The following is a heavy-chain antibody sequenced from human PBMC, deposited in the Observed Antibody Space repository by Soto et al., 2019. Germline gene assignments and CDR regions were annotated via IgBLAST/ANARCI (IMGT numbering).Heavy chain of an antibody. Sequence: GGYLRHSCAASGLTFSSYAMSWVRQALGKELEWVSAISGSGGSTYYADSVKGRFTISRDNSKNTLYLQMNSLRAEDTAVYYCARDQAMVKGPDYWGQGTLVTVSS. D-gene: IGHD5-18*01. CDR3: ARDQAMVKGPDY. J-gene: IGHJ4*02. CDR1: GLTFSSYA. CDR2: ISGSGGST. V-gene: IGHV3-23*01.